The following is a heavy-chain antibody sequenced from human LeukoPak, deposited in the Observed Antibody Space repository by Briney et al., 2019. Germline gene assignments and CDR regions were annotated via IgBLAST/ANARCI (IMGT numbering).Heavy chain of an antibody. D-gene: IGHD5-18*01. V-gene: IGHV3-23*01. J-gene: IGHJ4*02. Sequence: GGSLRLSCAASGFTFSTYGMSWVRQAPGKGLEWVSSTSGSGGSTYYADSVKGRFTISRDNSKNTLYLQMNSLRAEDTAVYYCAKGTGYNYGYSDYWGQGTLVTVSS. CDR3: AKGTGYNYGYSDY. CDR1: GFTFSTYG. CDR2: TSGSGGST.